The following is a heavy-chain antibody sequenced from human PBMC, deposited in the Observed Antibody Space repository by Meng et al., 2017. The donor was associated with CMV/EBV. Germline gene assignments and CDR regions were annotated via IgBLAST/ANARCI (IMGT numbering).Heavy chain of an antibody. CDR1: GFTFSSYD. CDR2: IGTAGDI. Sequence: GESLKISCAACGFTFSSYDMHWVRQATGKGLEWVSAIGTAGDIYYADSVKGRFTISRDNAKNSLYLQMNSLRAEDTAVYYCARGNDFWSGPDDYWGQGTLVTVSS. V-gene: IGHV3-13*01. D-gene: IGHD3-3*01. CDR3: ARGNDFWSGPDDY. J-gene: IGHJ4*02.